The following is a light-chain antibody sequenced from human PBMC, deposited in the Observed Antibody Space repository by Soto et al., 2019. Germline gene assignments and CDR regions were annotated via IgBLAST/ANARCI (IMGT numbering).Light chain of an antibody. J-gene: IGKJ4*01. V-gene: IGKV3-11*01. Sequence: VLTQSPATLSLSPGERATLSCRASQTVSRYLAWYQQKPGQAPRLLIYYASNRATGIPARFSGSGSGTDYTLTISSREPEDFAVYYCQQRSNWPFLTFGGGTKVEI. CDR3: QQRSNWPFLT. CDR1: QTVSRY. CDR2: YAS.